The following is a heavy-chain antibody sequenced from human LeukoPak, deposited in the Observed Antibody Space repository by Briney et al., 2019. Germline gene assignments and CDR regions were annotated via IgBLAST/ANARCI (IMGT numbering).Heavy chain of an antibody. CDR1: GFTFSSYG. J-gene: IGHJ6*02. CDR3: ARAPHIYNWNTYYYGMDV. CDR2: IWYDGSNK. Sequence: HPGGSLRLSCAASGFTFSSYGMHWVRQAPGKGLEWVAVIWYDGSNKYYADSVKGRFTISRDNSKNTLYLQMNSLRAEDTAVYYCARAPHIYNWNTYYYGMDVWGQGTTVTVSS. V-gene: IGHV3-30*19. D-gene: IGHD1/OR15-1a*01.